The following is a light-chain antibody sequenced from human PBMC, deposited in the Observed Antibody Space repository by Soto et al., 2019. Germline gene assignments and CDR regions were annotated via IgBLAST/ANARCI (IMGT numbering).Light chain of an antibody. CDR1: QSISSW. CDR2: KAS. CDR3: QQYNSYWT. J-gene: IGKJ1*01. V-gene: IGKV1-5*03. Sequence: DSQMTHSPSTLSAYVGDRVTITCRASQSISSWLAWYQQKPGKAPKLLIYKASSLESGVPSRFSGSGSGTEFTLTISSLQPDDFATYYCQQYNSYWTLGQGTKVDIK.